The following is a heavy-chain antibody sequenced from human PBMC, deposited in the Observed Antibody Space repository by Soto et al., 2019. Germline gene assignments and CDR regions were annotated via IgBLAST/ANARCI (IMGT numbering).Heavy chain of an antibody. CDR3: APHVSCSGGSCQYDAFAI. CDR2: ITTAGGT. V-gene: IGHV3-23*01. Sequence: GGSLRLSCEGSGFTVSSHIMTWIRQAPGKGPEWVSTITTAGGTYYADSVKGRFAMSRDTSGNTLYLQMNSLGAEDTAAYYCAPHVSCSGGSCQYDAFAIRGQGTMVTVSS. J-gene: IGHJ3*02. D-gene: IGHD2-15*01. CDR1: GFTVSSHI.